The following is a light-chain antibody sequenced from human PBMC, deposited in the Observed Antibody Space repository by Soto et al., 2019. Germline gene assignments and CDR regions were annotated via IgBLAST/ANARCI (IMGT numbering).Light chain of an antibody. Sequence: QSALTQPPSASGSPGQSVTISCTGTSSDVGGYDYVSWYQHHPGKAPKVTIYEVTKRPSGVPDRFSGSKSGNTASLTVSGLQAEDEAEYFCSSYAGRNNVVFGGGTKVTVL. CDR3: SSYAGRNNVV. CDR1: SSDVGGYDY. CDR2: EVT. V-gene: IGLV2-8*01. J-gene: IGLJ2*01.